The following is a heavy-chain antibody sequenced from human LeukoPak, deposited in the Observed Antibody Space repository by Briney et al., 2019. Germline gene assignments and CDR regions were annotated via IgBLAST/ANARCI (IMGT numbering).Heavy chain of an antibody. J-gene: IGHJ3*02. CDR1: GGSFSGYY. V-gene: IGHV4-34*01. CDR3: ARPYYYDSTDAFDI. Sequence: SETLSLTCAVDGGSFSGYYWSWIRQPQGKGLEWSGEINHSGSTNYNPSLKSRVTISVDTSKNQFSLKLSSVTAADTAVYYCARPYYYDSTDAFDIWGQGTMVTVSS. CDR2: INHSGST. D-gene: IGHD3-22*01.